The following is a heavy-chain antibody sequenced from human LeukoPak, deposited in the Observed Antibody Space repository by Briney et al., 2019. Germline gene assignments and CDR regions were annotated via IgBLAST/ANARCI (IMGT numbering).Heavy chain of an antibody. J-gene: IGHJ6*03. Sequence: ASVKVSCKASGGTFSSYAISWVRQAPGQGLEWMGWMNPNSGNTGYAQKFQGRVTITSNTSISTAYMELSSLRSEDTAVYYCARGPRYYYYYMDVWGKGTTVTVSS. CDR2: MNPNSGNT. CDR3: ARGPRYYYYYMDV. V-gene: IGHV1-8*03. CDR1: GGTFSSYA.